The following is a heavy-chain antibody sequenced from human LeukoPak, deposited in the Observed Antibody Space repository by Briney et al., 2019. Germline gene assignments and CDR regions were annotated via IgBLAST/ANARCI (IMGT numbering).Heavy chain of an antibody. V-gene: IGHV5-51*01. CDR3: ARQDLGWFGVSDY. D-gene: IGHD3-10*01. J-gene: IGHJ4*02. CDR2: IYPGDSDT. CDR1: GYSFTSYW. Sequence: GASLKISSKGSGYSFTSYWIGWVRPMPGKGLEWMGIIYPGDSDTRYSPSFQGQVTISADKSISTAYLQWSSLKASDTAMYYCARQDLGWFGVSDYWGQGTLVTVSS.